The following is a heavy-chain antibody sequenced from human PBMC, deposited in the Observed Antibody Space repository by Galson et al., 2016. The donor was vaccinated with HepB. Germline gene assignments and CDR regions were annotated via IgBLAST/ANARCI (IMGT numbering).Heavy chain of an antibody. CDR1: GFTVSSDY. D-gene: IGHD4-17*01. CDR3: ARDPGLRNGMGG. CDR2: IYSGGDT. Sequence: SLRLSCAVSGFTVSSDYMSWVRQAPGKELEWVSVIYSGGDTYYADSVKGRFTISRDNSKNTLYLQMSSLRTEDTAVYFCARDPGLRNGMGGWGKGTTVAGSS. J-gene: IGHJ6*04. V-gene: IGHV3-66*02.